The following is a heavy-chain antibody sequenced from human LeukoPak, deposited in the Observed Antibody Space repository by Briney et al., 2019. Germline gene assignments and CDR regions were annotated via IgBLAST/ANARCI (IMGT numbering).Heavy chain of an antibody. J-gene: IGHJ4*02. CDR1: GLTFGSSA. D-gene: IGHD2-2*01. CDR2: IQFDGSYK. Sequence: PGGSLRLSCAAAGLTFGSSAMHWVRQAPGEWLECVAFIQFDGSYKHYSDSVKGRFTISRDNSKNTLYLEMNSLRAEDTAVYYCATHCSGTACHRDYWGQGTLVTVSS. V-gene: IGHV3-30*02. CDR3: ATHCSGTACHRDY.